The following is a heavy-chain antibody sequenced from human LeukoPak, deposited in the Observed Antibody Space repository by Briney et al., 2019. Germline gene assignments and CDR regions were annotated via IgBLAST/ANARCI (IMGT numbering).Heavy chain of an antibody. CDR2: INHRGST. CDR3: ARTDGYTLGDV. Sequence: KPSETLSLTCGVYGGSFSGYYWSWIRRPPGKGLEWIGEINHRGSTNYNPSLKSRVTMSVDTSNNHFSLKLSSVTAADTAVYYCARTDGYTLGDVWGQGTTVTVSS. CDR1: GGSFSGYY. D-gene: IGHD1-1*01. V-gene: IGHV4-34*10. J-gene: IGHJ6*02.